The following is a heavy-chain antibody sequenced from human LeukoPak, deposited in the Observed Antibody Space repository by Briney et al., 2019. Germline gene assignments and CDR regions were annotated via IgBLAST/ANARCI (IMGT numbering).Heavy chain of an antibody. Sequence: TSETLSLTCTVSGGSISSSSYYWGWIRRPPGKGLEWIGSIYYSGSTYYNPSLKSRVTISVDTSKNQFSLKLSSVTAADTAVYYCARCSTEGINFDYWGQGTLVTVSS. D-gene: IGHD2-2*01. CDR1: GGSISSSSYY. J-gene: IGHJ4*02. CDR3: ARCSTEGINFDY. V-gene: IGHV4-39*01. CDR2: IYYSGST.